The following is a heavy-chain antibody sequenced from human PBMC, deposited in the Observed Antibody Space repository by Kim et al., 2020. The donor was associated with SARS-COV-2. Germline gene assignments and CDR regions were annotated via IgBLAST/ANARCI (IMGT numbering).Heavy chain of an antibody. V-gene: IGHV3-7*01. CDR2: ISHDGTEK. J-gene: IGHJ5*02. CDR1: GFTFSSDW. Sequence: GGSLRLSCVASGFTFSSDWLSWARQAPGKGLEWVAYISHDGTEKNYVASVKGRFTISRDNAKNSLYLQMNSLRADDTAVYYCARGTRETTWGQGTLVTVSS. D-gene: IGHD4-17*01. CDR3: ARGTRETT.